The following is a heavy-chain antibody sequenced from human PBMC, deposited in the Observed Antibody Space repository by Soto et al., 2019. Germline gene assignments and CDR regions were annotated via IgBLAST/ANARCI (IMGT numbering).Heavy chain of an antibody. V-gene: IGHV4-59*01. CDR3: TGGYNFDY. CDR1: GGSITSYY. J-gene: IGHJ4*02. CDR2: LYYGATT. Sequence: SETLSVTCNVSGGSITSYYWSWIRQSPGEGLEWIGYLYYGATTNYNPSLKSRVTMSGDRSKNQFSLKLTSVTAADTAVYYCTGGYNFDYWGQGTLVTVSS. D-gene: IGHD5-12*01.